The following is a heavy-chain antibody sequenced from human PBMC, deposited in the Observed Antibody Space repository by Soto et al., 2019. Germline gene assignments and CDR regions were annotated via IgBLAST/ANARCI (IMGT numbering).Heavy chain of an antibody. CDR1: GGSISSGGYY. D-gene: IGHD3-10*01. Sequence: SETLSLTCTVSGGSISSGGYYWSWIRQHPGKGLEWIGHIYYSGSTYYNPSLKSRVTISVDTSKNQFSLKLSSVTAADTAVYYCARGVMVRGVIEYYFDYWGQRTLVT. CDR3: ARGVMVRGVIEYYFDY. V-gene: IGHV4-31*03. J-gene: IGHJ4*02. CDR2: IYYSGST.